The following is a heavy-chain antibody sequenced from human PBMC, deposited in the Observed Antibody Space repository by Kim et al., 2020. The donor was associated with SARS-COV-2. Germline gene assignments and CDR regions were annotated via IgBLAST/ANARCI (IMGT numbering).Heavy chain of an antibody. D-gene: IGHD1-26*01. CDR2: IYHSGST. Sequence: SETLSLTCTVSGYSITSGYYWGWIRQPPGKGLEWIGSIYHSGSTYYNPSLKSRVTISVDTSKNQFSLKLSSVTAADTAVYYCARVELSGSLRHDAFDIWGQGTMVTVSS. V-gene: IGHV4-38-2*02. CDR3: ARVELSGSLRHDAFDI. J-gene: IGHJ3*02. CDR1: GYSITSGYY.